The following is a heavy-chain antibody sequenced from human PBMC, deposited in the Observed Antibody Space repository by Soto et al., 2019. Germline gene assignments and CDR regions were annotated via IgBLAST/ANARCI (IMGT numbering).Heavy chain of an antibody. D-gene: IGHD2-2*01. Sequence: QVQLVESGGGVVQPGRSLPPPPPPPRFTFSSYGMHWVRQAPGKGLEWVAVISYDGSNKYYADSVKGRFTISRDNSKNTLYLQMNSLRAEDTAVYYCAKEYLFYYMDVWGKGTTVTVSS. CDR2: ISYDGSNK. J-gene: IGHJ6*03. CDR1: RFTFSSYG. CDR3: AKEYLFYYMDV. V-gene: IGHV3-30*18.